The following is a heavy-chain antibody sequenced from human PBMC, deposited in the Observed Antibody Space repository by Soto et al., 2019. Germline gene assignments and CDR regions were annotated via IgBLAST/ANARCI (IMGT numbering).Heavy chain of an antibody. Sequence: QVQLQESGPGLVRPSQTLSLTCTVSGGSISSGGYYWSWIRQHPGKGREWIGYIFDSGSTNYNPSLKSRVRMSVDRSKTEFSLKVTSVTAADTAVYYCARASASGYNHGGWFDPWGQGTLVTVSS. CDR2: IFDSGST. CDR1: GGSISSGGYY. D-gene: IGHD3-9*01. J-gene: IGHJ5*02. V-gene: IGHV4-31*03. CDR3: ARASASGYNHGGWFDP.